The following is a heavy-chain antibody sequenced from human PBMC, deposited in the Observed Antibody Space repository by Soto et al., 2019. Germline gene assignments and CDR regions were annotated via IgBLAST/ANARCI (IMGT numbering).Heavy chain of an antibody. Sequence: GGSLRLSCAASGFTFSDFWMGWVRQAPAKGLEWVANIKQDVSKKYYVDSVKGRFTISRDNAKNSLYLQMNSLRAEDTAVYYCARRVVPGPIRGGPGAFDIWGQGTMVTVSS. D-gene: IGHD2-2*01. CDR2: IKQDVSKK. CDR1: GFTFSDFW. J-gene: IGHJ3*02. V-gene: IGHV3-7*01. CDR3: ARRVVPGPIRGGPGAFDI.